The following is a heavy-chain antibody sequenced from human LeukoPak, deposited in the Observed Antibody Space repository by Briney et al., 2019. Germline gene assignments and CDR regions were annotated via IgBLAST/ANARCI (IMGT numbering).Heavy chain of an antibody. D-gene: IGHD3-10*01. Sequence: SSVKVSCKASGYTFTGSYMHWVRQAPGQGLEWMGWINPKSGGTNYAQKFQGRVTMTRDTSISTAHMELSRLRSDDTAVYCCASGMAEGVFDYWGQGTLVTVSS. J-gene: IGHJ4*02. CDR3: ASGMAEGVFDY. V-gene: IGHV1-2*02. CDR2: INPKSGGT. CDR1: GYTFTGSY.